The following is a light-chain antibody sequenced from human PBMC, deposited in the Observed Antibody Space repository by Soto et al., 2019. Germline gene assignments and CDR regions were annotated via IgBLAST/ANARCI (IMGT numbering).Light chain of an antibody. CDR2: AAS. V-gene: IGKV3-15*01. CDR3: QQYNLWPPGYT. J-gene: IGKJ2*01. Sequence: ETVMTQSPATLSVSPGERVTLSCRASQSRSNNLAWYQQKPGQSPRLLIYAASTRATGIPARFSGSGSGTEFTLTISSLQSEDFAVYYCQQYNLWPPGYTFGQGTKLEIK. CDR1: QSRSNN.